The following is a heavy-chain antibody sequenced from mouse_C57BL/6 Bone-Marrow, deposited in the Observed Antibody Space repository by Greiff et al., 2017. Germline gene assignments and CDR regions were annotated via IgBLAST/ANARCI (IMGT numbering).Heavy chain of an antibody. J-gene: IGHJ4*01. V-gene: IGHV1-55*01. CDR3: ARGRGKSAMDY. Sequence: QVQLQQPGAELVKPGASVTMSCKASGYTFTSYWITWVKQRPGQGLEWLGDIYTGSGSTNYTEKIKSKATLTVDTSSSTAYLQLRGLASEDSAVYCCARGRGKSAMDYWGQGTSVTVSS. D-gene: IGHD2-1*01. CDR2: IYTGSGST. CDR1: GYTFTSYW.